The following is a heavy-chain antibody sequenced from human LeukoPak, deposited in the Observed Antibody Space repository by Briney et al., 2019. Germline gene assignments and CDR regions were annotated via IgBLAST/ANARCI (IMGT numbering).Heavy chain of an antibody. J-gene: IGHJ3*02. V-gene: IGHV4-30-2*01. CDR1: GGSISSGGYS. CDR3: ARQGSGRAFDI. Sequence: PSETLSLTCAVSGGSISSGGYSWSWIRQPPGKGLEWIGYIYHSGSTYYNPSLKSRVTISVDRSKNQFSLKLISVTAADTAVYFCARQGSGRAFDIWGQGTMVTVSS. CDR2: IYHSGST.